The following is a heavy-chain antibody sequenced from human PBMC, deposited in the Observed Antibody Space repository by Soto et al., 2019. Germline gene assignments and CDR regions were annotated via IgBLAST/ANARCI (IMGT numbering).Heavy chain of an antibody. CDR1: GGSISSGDYY. J-gene: IGHJ4*02. CDR2: IYYSGST. Sequence: PSETLSLTCTVSGGSISSGDYYWCWIRQPPGKGLEWIGDIYYSGSTYYNPSIRSRGTISGDTSKNQFSLQLSSVTAADTAVYYCAGEDSSSRGSVDYWGQGTLVTVSS. CDR3: AGEDSSSRGSVDY. V-gene: IGHV4-30-4*01. D-gene: IGHD6-6*01.